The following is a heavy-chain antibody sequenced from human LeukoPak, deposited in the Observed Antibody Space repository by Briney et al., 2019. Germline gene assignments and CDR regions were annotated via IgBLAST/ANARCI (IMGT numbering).Heavy chain of an antibody. J-gene: IGHJ6*03. CDR2: ITSSSSTI. V-gene: IGHV3-48*01. CDR3: ARDSRHTRMVYAGYYYYYYMDV. D-gene: IGHD2-8*01. Sequence: PGGSLRLSCAASGFTFSSYSMNWVRQAPGKGLEWVSYITSSSSTIYYADSVKGRFTISRDNAKNSLYLQMNSLRAEDTAVYYCARDSRHTRMVYAGYYYYYYMDVWGKGTTVTVSS. CDR1: GFTFSSYS.